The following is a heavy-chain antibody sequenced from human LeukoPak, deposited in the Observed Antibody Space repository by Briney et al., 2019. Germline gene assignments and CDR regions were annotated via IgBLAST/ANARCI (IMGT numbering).Heavy chain of an antibody. J-gene: IGHJ5*02. CDR2: ISYDGSNK. D-gene: IGHD2-2*01. Sequence: GGSLRLSCAASGFTFSSYAMHWVRQAPGKGLEWVAVISYDGSNKYYADSVKGRFTISRDNSKNTLYLQMNSLRAEDTAVYSCARDPQASPLGRLPAAAYWFDPWGQGTLVTVSS. V-gene: IGHV3-30*01. CDR3: ARDPQASPLGRLPAAAYWFDP. CDR1: GFTFSSYA.